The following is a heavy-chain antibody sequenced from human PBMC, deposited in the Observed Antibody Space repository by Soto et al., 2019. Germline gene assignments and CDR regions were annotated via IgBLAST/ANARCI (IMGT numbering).Heavy chain of an antibody. CDR1: GLAFSNAW. CDR3: TTDSYSTMIEVRFDY. D-gene: IGHD3-22*01. Sequence: KPGGALRLSCAGSGLAFSNAWITWARQEPGKGLEWVGRIKSKALGGTTDFAAPVRGRFAITRDDSRNMAYMQMNSLNTEDTAVYYCTTDSYSTMIEVRFDYWGHGTLDTVSS. J-gene: IGHJ4*01. V-gene: IGHV3-15*07. CDR2: IKSKALGGTT.